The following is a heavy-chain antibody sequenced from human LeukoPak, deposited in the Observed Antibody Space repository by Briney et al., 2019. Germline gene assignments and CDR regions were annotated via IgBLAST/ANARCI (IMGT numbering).Heavy chain of an antibody. V-gene: IGHV3-48*01. J-gene: IGHJ4*02. CDR1: GFTFSTYS. CDR2: ISYSSSPI. Sequence: GFLRLSCAASGFTFSTYSMKWVRQAPGKGLECVSYISYSSSPIYYADSVKGRFTISGDNAKNSLYLQMNSLRAEDTAVYYCARAVGNHFDYWGQGTLVTVSS. CDR3: ARAVGNHFDY. D-gene: IGHD4-23*01.